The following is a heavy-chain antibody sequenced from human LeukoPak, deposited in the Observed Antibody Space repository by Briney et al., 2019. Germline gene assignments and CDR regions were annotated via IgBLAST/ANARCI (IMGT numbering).Heavy chain of an antibody. V-gene: IGHV3-11*01. Sequence: GGSLRLSCAASGFTVSSNYMSWVRQAPGKGLEWVSYISSSGSTIYYADSVKGRFTISRDDSKNTLYLQMNSLRAEDTAVYYCAKRYCSSTSCLHPYYFDYWGQGTLVTVSS. CDR2: ISSSGSTI. CDR3: AKRYCSSTSCLHPYYFDY. D-gene: IGHD2-2*01. CDR1: GFTVSSNY. J-gene: IGHJ4*02.